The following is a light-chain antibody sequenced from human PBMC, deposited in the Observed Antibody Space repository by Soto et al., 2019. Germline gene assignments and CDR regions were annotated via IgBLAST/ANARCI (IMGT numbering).Light chain of an antibody. V-gene: IGLV2-14*01. CDR2: DVS. CDR3: SSYTSSSTYV. Sequence: QSALTQPASVSGSPGQSITISCTGTSSDVGGYNYVSWYQQHPGKAPKLMIYDVSNRPSGVSSRFSGSKSGNTASLTISGHQAEDEADYYCSSYTSSSTYVFGTGTKVTVL. J-gene: IGLJ1*01. CDR1: SSDVGGYNY.